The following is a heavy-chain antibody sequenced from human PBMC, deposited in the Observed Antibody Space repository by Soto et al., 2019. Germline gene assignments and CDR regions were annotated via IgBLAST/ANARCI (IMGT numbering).Heavy chain of an antibody. CDR3: ARHGRYYDILTGYYGGSDYYYYGMDV. CDR1: SDCISSRSYY. J-gene: IGHJ6*02. D-gene: IGHD3-9*01. Sequence: SETLSLACTVCSDCISSRSYYWGWIRQPPGKGLEWIGSIYYSGSTYYNPSLKGRVTISVDTSKNQFSLKLSAVTAADTAVYYCARHGRYYDILTGYYGGSDYYYYGMDVWGQGTTVTVSS. V-gene: IGHV4-39*01. CDR2: IYYSGST.